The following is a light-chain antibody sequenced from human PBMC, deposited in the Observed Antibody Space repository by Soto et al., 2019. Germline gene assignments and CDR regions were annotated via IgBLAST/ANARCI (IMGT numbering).Light chain of an antibody. CDR2: NVN. J-gene: IGLJ1*01. V-gene: IGLV2-8*01. CDR1: SRDIGGYDF. Sequence: QSVLTQPPSASGSPGQAVTISCTGTSRDIGGYDFVSWYQVRPGEAPQLIIYNVNGRPSGVPRRFSGSKSGNTASLTVSGLQAVDEADYYCSSYSDTNTCVFGTGTKVTGL. CDR3: SSYSDTNTCV.